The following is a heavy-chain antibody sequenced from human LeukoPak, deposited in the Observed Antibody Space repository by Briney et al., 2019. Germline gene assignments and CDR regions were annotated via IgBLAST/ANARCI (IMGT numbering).Heavy chain of an antibody. J-gene: IGHJ4*02. CDR3: AKRGVVIRVILVGFHKEAYYFDS. CDR2: LSGSGGT. D-gene: IGHD3-10*01. Sequence: GGSLRLACAVCGMTLSNYGISWVRQAPGKGLEWVAGLSGSGGTNYADSVKSRFTISRDNAKNTLYLQMNSLRAEDTAVYFCAKRGVVIRVILVGFHKEAYYFDSWGQGALVTVSS. CDR1: GMTLSNYG. V-gene: IGHV3-23*01.